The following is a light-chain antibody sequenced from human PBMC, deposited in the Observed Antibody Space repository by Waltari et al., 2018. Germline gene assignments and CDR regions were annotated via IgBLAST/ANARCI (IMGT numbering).Light chain of an antibody. V-gene: IGLV3-1*01. CDR3: QTWVSRTAV. J-gene: IGLJ1*01. CDR2: QDS. Sequence: SFRLTQPPSVSVSPGQTAVVTCSGDRLGNQYVSWYQQKSGQSTLQVLYQDSKRPSGVPDRFAGSNSGDTATLTISATQAVDEADYYCQTWVSRTAVFGTGTKVIV. CDR1: RLGNQY.